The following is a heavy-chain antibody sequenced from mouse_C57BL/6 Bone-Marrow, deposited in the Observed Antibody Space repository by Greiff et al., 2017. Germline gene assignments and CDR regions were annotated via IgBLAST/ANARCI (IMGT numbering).Heavy chain of an antibody. CDR3: ARYTGLRRGAWFAY. D-gene: IGHD2-4*01. Sequence: EVHLVESGGGLVQPGGSLSLSCAASGFTFTDYYMSWVRQPPGKALEWLGFIRNKANGYTTEYSASVKGRFTISRDNYQSILYLQMNALRAEDSATYYCARYTGLRRGAWFAYWGQGTLVTVSA. CDR2: IRNKANGYTT. J-gene: IGHJ3*01. CDR1: GFTFTDYY. V-gene: IGHV7-3*01.